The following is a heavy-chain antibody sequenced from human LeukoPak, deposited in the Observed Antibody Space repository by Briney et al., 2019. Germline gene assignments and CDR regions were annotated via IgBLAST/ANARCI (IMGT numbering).Heavy chain of an antibody. Sequence: PGGSLRLSCAASGFIFDDYAMHWVRQAPGKGLEWVSLITGDGAGTYYEDSVRGRFTISRDNSKNSLYLIMNSLRTEDTALYYCTKGRVVTVGGAKYAMDVWGQGTTVTVSS. D-gene: IGHD5-18*01. CDR2: ITGDGAGT. J-gene: IGHJ6*02. V-gene: IGHV3-43*02. CDR3: TKGRVVTVGGAKYAMDV. CDR1: GFIFDDYA.